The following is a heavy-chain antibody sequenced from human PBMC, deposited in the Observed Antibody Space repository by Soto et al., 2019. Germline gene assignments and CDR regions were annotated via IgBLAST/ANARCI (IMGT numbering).Heavy chain of an antibody. Sequence: QVQLQESGPGPVKPSQTLSLTCTVSGGSISSGNYYWSWIRQPPGKGLEWIGFISYSGSTYYNASLKSRFTISVDTSKNQFSLNLSFVTAADTAVYYCATMGTPATGLYYFDYWGQGTLVTVSS. CDR1: GGSISSGNYY. V-gene: IGHV4-30-4*01. D-gene: IGHD1-7*01. CDR2: ISYSGST. J-gene: IGHJ4*02. CDR3: ATMGTPATGLYYFDY.